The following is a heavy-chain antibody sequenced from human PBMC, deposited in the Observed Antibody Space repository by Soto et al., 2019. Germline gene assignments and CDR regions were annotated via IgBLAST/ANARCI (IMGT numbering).Heavy chain of an antibody. J-gene: IGHJ3*02. CDR2: IYSGGST. D-gene: IGHD4-17*01. Sequence: GSLRLSCAASGFTVSSNYMSWVRQAPGKGLEWVSVIYSGGSTYYADSVKGRFTISRDNSKNTLYLQMNSLRAEDTAVYYCARDPPRYGDYESGMVFDIWGQGTMVTVSS. CDR1: GFTVSSNY. V-gene: IGHV3-66*01. CDR3: ARDPPRYGDYESGMVFDI.